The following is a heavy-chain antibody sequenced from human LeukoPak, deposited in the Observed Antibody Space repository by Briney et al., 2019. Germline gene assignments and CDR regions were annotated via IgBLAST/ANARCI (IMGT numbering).Heavy chain of an antibody. CDR1: VGSISSSSYY. CDR3: ARDRRLGIAAAGADFDY. D-gene: IGHD6-13*01. V-gene: IGHV4-39*07. CDR2: IYYSGST. J-gene: IGHJ4*02. Sequence: SETLSLTRTVSVGSISSSSYYWGWIRQPPGKGLEWIGSIYYSGSTYYNPSLKSRVTISVDTPKNQFSLKLSSVTAADTAVYYCARDRRLGIAAAGADFDYWGQGTLVTVSS.